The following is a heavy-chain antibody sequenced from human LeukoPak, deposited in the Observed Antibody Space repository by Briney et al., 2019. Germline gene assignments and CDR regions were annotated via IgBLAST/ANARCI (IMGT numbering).Heavy chain of an antibody. CDR3: ARRDTYYYDSSGYHFDY. CDR1: GGSISSSSYY. D-gene: IGHD3-22*01. V-gene: IGHV4-39*07. J-gene: IGHJ4*02. Sequence: SETLSLTCTVSGGSISSSSYYWGWIRQPPGKGLEWIGSIYYSGSTYYNPSLKSRVTISVDTSTNQFSLKLSSVTAADTAVYYCARRDTYYYDSSGYHFDYWGQGTLVTVSS. CDR2: IYYSGST.